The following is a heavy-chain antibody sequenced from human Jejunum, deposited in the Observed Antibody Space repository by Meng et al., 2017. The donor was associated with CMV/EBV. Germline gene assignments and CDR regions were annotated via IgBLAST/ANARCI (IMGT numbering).Heavy chain of an antibody. CDR2: IYSSGST. V-gene: IGHV4-39*07. CDR3: ARDCCSYRSWFDP. CDR1: GASFHSNTFY. D-gene: IGHD2-2*01. J-gene: IGHJ5*02. Sequence: QLQRQASGPGLVHPSESLSLTCTVSGASFHSNTFYWGWIRQPPGKGLEWIVSIYSSGSTYYNPSLKSRVTISIDTSKNQFSLKLTSVTAADTAVYYCARDCCSYRSWFDPWGQGTLVTVSS.